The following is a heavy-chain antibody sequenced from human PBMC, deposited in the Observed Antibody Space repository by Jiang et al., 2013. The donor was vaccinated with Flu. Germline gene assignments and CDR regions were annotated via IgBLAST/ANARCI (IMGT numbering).Heavy chain of an antibody. J-gene: IGHJ6*02. D-gene: IGHD3-10*01. CDR2: TYFRSKWYN. CDR1: GDRVSSNSAA. V-gene: IGHV6-1*01. CDR3: ARGDYFGSGSYVGSDNDYYYYGMDV. Sequence: QTLSLTCAISGDRVSSNSAAWNWIRQSPSGGLEWLGRTYFRSKWYNDYAVSVRSRITINADTSKNQFSLHLNSVTPEDTAVYYCARGDYFGSGSYVGSDNDYYYYGMDVWGLGTTVTVSS.